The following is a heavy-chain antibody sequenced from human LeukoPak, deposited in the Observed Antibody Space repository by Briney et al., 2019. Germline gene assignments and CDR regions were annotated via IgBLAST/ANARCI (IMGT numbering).Heavy chain of an antibody. CDR1: GYTFTSYG. CDR2: ISAYNGNT. CDR3: ARDRASSWPPGYYYYGMDV. Sequence: ASVKVSCKASGYTFTSYGISWVRQAPGQGLEWMGWISAYNGNTNYAQKPQGRVTMTTDTSTSTAYMELRSLRSDDTAVYYCARDRASSWPPGYYYYGMDVWGQGTTVTVSS. J-gene: IGHJ6*02. D-gene: IGHD6-13*01. V-gene: IGHV1-18*01.